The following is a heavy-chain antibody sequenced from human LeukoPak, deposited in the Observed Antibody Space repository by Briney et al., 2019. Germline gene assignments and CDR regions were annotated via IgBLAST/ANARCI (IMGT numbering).Heavy chain of an antibody. V-gene: IGHV1-2*02. CDR1: GYTFTGYY. Sequence: GGSLRLSCAASGYTFTGYYMHWVRQAPGQGLEWMGWINPNSGGTNYAQKFQGRVTMTRDTSISTAYMELSRLRSDDTAVYYCARERTLGFLEWLFTCWGQGTLVTVSS. CDR3: ARERTLGFLEWLFTC. CDR2: INPNSGGT. J-gene: IGHJ4*02. D-gene: IGHD3-3*01.